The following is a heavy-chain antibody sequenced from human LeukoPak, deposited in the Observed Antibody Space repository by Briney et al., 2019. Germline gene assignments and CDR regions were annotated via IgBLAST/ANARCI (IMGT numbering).Heavy chain of an antibody. CDR2: ISWNSGSI. CDR1: GFTFDDYA. Sequence: GRSLRLSCAASGFTFDDYAMHWVRQAPGKGLEGVSGISWNSGSIGYADSVKGRFTISRDNAKNSLYLQMNSLRAEDTALYYCAKASTRTTVTTSLDYWGQGTLVTVSS. D-gene: IGHD4-17*01. J-gene: IGHJ4*02. V-gene: IGHV3-9*01. CDR3: AKASTRTTVTTSLDY.